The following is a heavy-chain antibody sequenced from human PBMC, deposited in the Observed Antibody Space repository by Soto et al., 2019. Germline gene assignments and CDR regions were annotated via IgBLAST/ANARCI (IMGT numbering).Heavy chain of an antibody. V-gene: IGHV1-69*13. CDR1: GGPFSSYA. CDR3: ARDSVRYCRDGVCYQGYYYFAMDV. Sequence: SVKVSCKASGGPFSSYAISWVRQAPGQGLEWMGGIIPIFGTANYAQKFQGRVTITADESTSTAYMELRSLRSDDTATYYCARDSVRYCRDGVCYQGYYYFAMDVWGQGTTVTVSS. CDR2: IIPIFGTA. J-gene: IGHJ6*02. D-gene: IGHD2-8*01.